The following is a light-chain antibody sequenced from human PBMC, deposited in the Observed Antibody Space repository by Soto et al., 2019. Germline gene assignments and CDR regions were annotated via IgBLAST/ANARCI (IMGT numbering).Light chain of an antibody. Sequence: DIQMTQSPSTLSASVGDRVTITCRASQRISSWLAWYQQKPGKAPKLLIYDVSSLESGVPSRYSGSRSGTEFTLTISSLQPDDFATYYCQQYESYWGTFGQGNKVEVK. V-gene: IGKV1-5*01. CDR1: QRISSW. CDR2: DVS. CDR3: QQYESYWGT. J-gene: IGKJ1*01.